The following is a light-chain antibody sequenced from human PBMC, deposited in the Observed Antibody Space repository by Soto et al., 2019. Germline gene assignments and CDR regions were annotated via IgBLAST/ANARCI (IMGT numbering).Light chain of an antibody. CDR1: QSVSSY. CDR2: EAS. CDR3: QQRSNGPSYT. J-gene: IGKJ2*01. Sequence: EIVLTQSPATLYLSPGERATLSCRASQSVSSYLAWYQQKPGQAPRLLIYEASNRATGIPARFSGSGSVTDFTLTISSLEPEDFAVYYCQQRSNGPSYTFGQGTKLEIK. V-gene: IGKV3-11*01.